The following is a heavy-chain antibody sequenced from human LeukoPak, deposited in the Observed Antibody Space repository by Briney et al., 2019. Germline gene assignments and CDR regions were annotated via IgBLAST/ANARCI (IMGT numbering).Heavy chain of an antibody. CDR1: GGSVSSSSYY. V-gene: IGHV4-39*07. Sequence: PSETLSLTCTVSGGSVSSSSYYWGWIRQPPGKGLEWIGSIYYSGDTYYNPSLKSRVTISVDTSKNQFSLKLSSVTAADAAVYYCARGGYCSGGSCFYRFDPWGQGTLVTVSS. J-gene: IGHJ5*02. CDR3: ARGGYCSGGSCFYRFDP. CDR2: IYYSGDT. D-gene: IGHD2-15*01.